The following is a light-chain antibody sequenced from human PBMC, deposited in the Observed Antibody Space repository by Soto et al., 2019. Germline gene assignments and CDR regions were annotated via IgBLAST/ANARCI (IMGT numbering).Light chain of an antibody. J-gene: IGKJ3*01. CDR1: QSISSY. CDR3: HQRSTWPFT. V-gene: IGKV3-11*01. CDR2: DAS. Sequence: EIVLTQSPATLYLSPGERATLSCRASQSISSYLAWYQQKPDQAPRLLIYDASNRATGIPARFSGSGSGTDFTRPISSLEPEDFAVYYCHQRSTWPFTFGPGTKVDIK.